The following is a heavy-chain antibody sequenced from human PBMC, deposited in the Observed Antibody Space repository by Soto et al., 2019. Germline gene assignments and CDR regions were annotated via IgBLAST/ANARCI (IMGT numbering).Heavy chain of an antibody. CDR1: GFTFSDSY. CDR3: ARDLGDYDRSGYFAY. Sequence: WGSLRLSCSSSGFTFSDSYMSWIRQAPGKGLEWVSYISSSDSIIYYSDSVKGRFIISRDNAKNSLYLQMNSLRAEDTAVYYCARDLGDYDRSGYFAYWGKGTMVTVSS. CDR2: ISSSDSII. V-gene: IGHV3-11*01. D-gene: IGHD3-22*01. J-gene: IGHJ4*02.